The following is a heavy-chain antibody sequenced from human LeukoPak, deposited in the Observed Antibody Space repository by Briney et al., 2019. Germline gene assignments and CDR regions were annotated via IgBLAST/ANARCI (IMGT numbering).Heavy chain of an antibody. V-gene: IGHV4-59*08. CDR3: ARHSVTIFGVVGINWFDP. D-gene: IGHD3-3*01. CDR2: IYYSGST. Sequence: SETLSLTCTVSGGSISSYYWSWIRQPPGKGLEWIGYIYYSGSTNYNPSLKSRVTISADTSKNQFSLKLSSVTAADTAVYYCARHSVTIFGVVGINWFDPWGQGTLVTVSS. J-gene: IGHJ5*02. CDR1: GGSISSYY.